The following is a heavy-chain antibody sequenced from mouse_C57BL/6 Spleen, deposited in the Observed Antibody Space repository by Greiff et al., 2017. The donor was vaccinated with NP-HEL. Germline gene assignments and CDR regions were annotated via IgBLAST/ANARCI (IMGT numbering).Heavy chain of an antibody. CDR3: ARLGITTVVATDYFDY. CDR1: GYTFTSYW. CDR2: IDPSDSYT. Sequence: QVQLQQPGAELVKPGASVKLSCKASGYTFTSYWMQWVKQRPGQGLEWIGEIDPSDSYTNYNQKFKGKATLTVDTSSSTAYMQLSSLTSEDSAVYYCARLGITTVVATDYFDYWGQGTTLTVSS. V-gene: IGHV1-50*01. J-gene: IGHJ2*01. D-gene: IGHD1-1*01.